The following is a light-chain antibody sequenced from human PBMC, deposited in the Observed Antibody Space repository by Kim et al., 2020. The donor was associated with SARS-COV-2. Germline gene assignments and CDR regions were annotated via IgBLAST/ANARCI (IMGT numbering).Light chain of an antibody. CDR1: QSLVHSNGITF. CDR3: MQGVHWPYT. V-gene: IGKV2-30*02. CDR2: KVS. Sequence: DVVLTQSPLSLPVSPGQAASISCRSSQSLVHSNGITFLSWFQQRPGQSPRRLIYKVSNRDSGVPDRFSGSGSGNDFTLKISSVEAEDVGSYYCMQGVHWPYTFGQGTKLEI. J-gene: IGKJ2*01.